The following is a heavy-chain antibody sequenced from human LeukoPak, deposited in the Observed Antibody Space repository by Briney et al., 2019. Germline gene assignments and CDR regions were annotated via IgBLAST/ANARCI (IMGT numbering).Heavy chain of an antibody. CDR3: AKVPTYYYDSSGYRPLDY. Sequence: GGSLRLSCAASGSTFSSYGMHWVRQAPGKGLEWVAFIRYDGSNKYYADSLKGRFTISRDNSKNTLYLQMNSLRAEDTAVYYCAKVPTYYYDSSGYRPLDYWGQGTLVTVSS. J-gene: IGHJ4*02. D-gene: IGHD3-22*01. V-gene: IGHV3-30*02. CDR2: IRYDGSNK. CDR1: GSTFSSYG.